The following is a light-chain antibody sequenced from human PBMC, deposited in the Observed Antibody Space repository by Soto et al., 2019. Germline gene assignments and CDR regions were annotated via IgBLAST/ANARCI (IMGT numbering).Light chain of an antibody. CDR2: GAS. J-gene: IGKJ4*01. CDR3: QQRSDWLT. CDR1: QSVATN. V-gene: IGKV3-15*01. Sequence: EIVVTQSPATLSVSPGERTTLSCRTSQSVATNLAWYQQKPGQAPRLLIYGASTRATGVPARFSGSGSGTEFTLTISSLQSEDFAVYHCQQRSDWLTFGGGTKVE.